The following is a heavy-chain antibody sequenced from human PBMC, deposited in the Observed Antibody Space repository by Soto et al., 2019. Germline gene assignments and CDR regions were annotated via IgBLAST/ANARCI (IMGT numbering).Heavy chain of an antibody. CDR2: IYPGDSDT. Sequence: GEALTLSCKGSRYSFTSYWIAWVRQMPGTGLELMGKIYPGDSDTKYSPSFQGQVTISAGKSISTAYLHLNRLTASDTATYYCARHYLHVSPYDYSGKGCRVTVGS. CDR3: ARHYLHVSPYDY. CDR1: RYSFTSYW. V-gene: IGHV5-51*01. J-gene: IGHJ4*02.